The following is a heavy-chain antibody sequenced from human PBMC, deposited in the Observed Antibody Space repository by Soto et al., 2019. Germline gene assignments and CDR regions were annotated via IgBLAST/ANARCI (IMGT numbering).Heavy chain of an antibody. CDR3: ARDQVGPWAGTRRLYGMDV. CDR2: ISSSSSYI. D-gene: IGHD1-1*01. CDR1: GFTFSSYS. J-gene: IGHJ6*02. V-gene: IGHV3-21*01. Sequence: GGSLRLSCAASGFTFSSYSMNWVRQAPGKGLEWVSSISSSSSYIYYADSVKGRFTISRDNAKNSLYLQMNSLRAEDTAVYYCARDQVGPWAGTRRLYGMDVWGQGTTVT.